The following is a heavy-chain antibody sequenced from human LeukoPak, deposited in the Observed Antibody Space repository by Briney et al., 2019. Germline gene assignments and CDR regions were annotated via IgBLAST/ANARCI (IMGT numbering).Heavy chain of an antibody. J-gene: IGHJ4*02. Sequence: GVLRLSCAASGFTFSSYAMSWVRQAPGKGLEWVLAISGSGGSTYYADSVKGRFTISRDNSKNTLYLQMNSLRAEDTAVYYCAKDWRKRIQSFDYWGQGTLVTVSS. CDR2: ISGSGGST. CDR3: AKDWRKRIQSFDY. V-gene: IGHV3-23*01. CDR1: GFTFSSYA. D-gene: IGHD5-18*01.